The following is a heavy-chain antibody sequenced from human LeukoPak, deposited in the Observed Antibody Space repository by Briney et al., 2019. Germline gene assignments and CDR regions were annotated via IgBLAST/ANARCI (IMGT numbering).Heavy chain of an antibody. Sequence: GASVKVSCKASGYTFTGYYMHWVRQAPGQGLEWMGWINPNSGGTNYAQKFQGRVTMTRDTSISTAYMELSRLRSDDTAVYYCARAATIAAAGTVLGYWGQGTLVTVSS. CDR2: INPNSGGT. CDR3: ARAATIAAAGTVLGY. V-gene: IGHV1-2*02. J-gene: IGHJ4*02. D-gene: IGHD6-13*01. CDR1: GYTFTGYY.